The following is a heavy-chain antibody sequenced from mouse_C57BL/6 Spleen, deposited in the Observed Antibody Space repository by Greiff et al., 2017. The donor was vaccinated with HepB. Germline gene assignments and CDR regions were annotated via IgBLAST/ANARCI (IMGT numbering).Heavy chain of an antibody. CDR2: IYPSDSET. CDR1: GYTFTSYW. J-gene: IGHJ2*01. Sequence: VQLQQPGAELVRPGSSVKLSCKASGYTFTSYWMDWVKQRPGQGLEWIGNIYPSDSETHYNQKFKDKATLTVDKSSSTAYMQLSSLTSEDSAVYYCAVMVTTNYWGQGTTLTVSS. D-gene: IGHD2-2*01. V-gene: IGHV1-61*01. CDR3: AVMVTTNY.